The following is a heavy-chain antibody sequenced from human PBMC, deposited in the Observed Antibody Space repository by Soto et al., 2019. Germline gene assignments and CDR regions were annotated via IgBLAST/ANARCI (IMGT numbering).Heavy chain of an antibody. CDR2: ISYDGSNK. Sequence: AGGSLRLSCAASGFTFSSYAMHWVRQAPGKGLEWVAVISYDGSNKYYADSVKGRFTISRDNSKNTLYLQMNSLRTDDTAVYYCARGPSSLTRFDYWGQGTLVTVYS. CDR1: GFTFSSYA. J-gene: IGHJ4*02. V-gene: IGHV3-30-3*01. CDR3: ARGPSSLTRFDY. D-gene: IGHD2-2*01.